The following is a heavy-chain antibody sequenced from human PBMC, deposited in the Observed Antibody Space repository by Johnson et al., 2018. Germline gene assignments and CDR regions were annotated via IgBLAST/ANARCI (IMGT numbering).Heavy chain of an antibody. V-gene: IGHV3-23*04. Sequence: VQLVQSGGGLVQPGGSLSLSCAASGFTFSSYAMNWVRQAPGKGLEWVSTISRSNSSTYYADSVKGRFTISRDNSKNILYLQMNSLRAEDTAIYYCAKNLKSGTSGRAEYFQHWGQGTLVTVSS. D-gene: IGHD1-26*01. CDR2: ISRSNSST. CDR1: GFTFSSYA. J-gene: IGHJ1*01. CDR3: AKNLKSGTSGRAEYFQH.